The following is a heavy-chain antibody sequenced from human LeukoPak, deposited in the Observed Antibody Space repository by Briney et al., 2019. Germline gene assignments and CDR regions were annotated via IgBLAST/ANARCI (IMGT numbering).Heavy chain of an antibody. V-gene: IGHV3-30*02. CDR2: IRYDASNK. Sequence: GGSLRLSCAASGFTFSSYGMHWVRQAPGKGLEWVAFIRYDASNKYYADSVKGRFTISRDNSKNTLYLQMNSLRAEDTALYYCAREHGFEYSSSWLDYWGQGTLVTVSS. D-gene: IGHD6-13*01. CDR3: AREHGFEYSSSWLDY. J-gene: IGHJ4*02. CDR1: GFTFSSYG.